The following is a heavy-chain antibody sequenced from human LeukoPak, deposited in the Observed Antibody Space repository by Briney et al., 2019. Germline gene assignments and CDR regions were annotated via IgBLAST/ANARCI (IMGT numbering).Heavy chain of an antibody. V-gene: IGHV4-38-2*02. D-gene: IGHD6-13*01. J-gene: IGHJ4*02. CDR2: IYHSGST. CDR1: GYSISSGNY. CDR3: ARDHSSSSEDY. Sequence: SETLSLTCSVSGYSISSGNYWGWIRLPPGKGLQWIGSIYHSGSTYYNPSLKSRVTISVDTSKNQFSLKLNSVTAADTAVYYCARDHSSSSEDYWGQGTLVTVSS.